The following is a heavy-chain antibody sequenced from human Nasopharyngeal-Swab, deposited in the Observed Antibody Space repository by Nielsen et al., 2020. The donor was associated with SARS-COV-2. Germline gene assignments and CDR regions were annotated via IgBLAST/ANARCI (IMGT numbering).Heavy chain of an antibody. J-gene: IGHJ6*02. V-gene: IGHV1-69*04. D-gene: IGHD3-16*02. Sequence: SVKVSCKASGGTFSSYAISWVRQAPGQGLVWMGRIIPILGIANYAQKFQGRVTITADKSTSTAYMELSSLRSEDTAVYYCARGYRKRRGIPPNGGYYYGMDVWGQGTTVTVSS. CDR2: IIPILGIA. CDR3: ARGYRKRRGIPPNGGYYYGMDV. CDR1: GGTFSSYA.